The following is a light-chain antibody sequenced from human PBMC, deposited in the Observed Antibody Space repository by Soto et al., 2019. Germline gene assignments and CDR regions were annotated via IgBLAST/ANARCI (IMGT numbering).Light chain of an antibody. CDR1: SSDFGGYNY. Sequence: QSVLTQPASVSGSPGQSITISCTGTSSDFGGYNYVSWYQQHPGKAPKLMIYEVSKWPSGVSDRFSGSMSGNTASLTISGLQAEDEADYYCSSYTSNSTPYVFGTGTKVTVL. J-gene: IGLJ1*01. CDR2: EVS. CDR3: SSYTSNSTPYV. V-gene: IGLV2-14*01.